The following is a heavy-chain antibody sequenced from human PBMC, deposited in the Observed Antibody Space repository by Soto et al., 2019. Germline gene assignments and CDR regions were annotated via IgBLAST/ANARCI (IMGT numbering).Heavy chain of an antibody. CDR1: GFTFSSYG. CDR2: ISYDGSNK. J-gene: IGHJ6*02. CDR3: AKGSRTLGGLWYYYGMDV. Sequence: GGSLRLSCAASGFTFSSYGMHWVRQAPGKGLEWVAVISYDGSNKYYADSVKGRFTISRDNSKNTLYLQMNSLRAEDTAVYYCAKGSRTLGGLWYYYGMDVWGQGTTVTVSS. D-gene: IGHD2-21*01. V-gene: IGHV3-30*18.